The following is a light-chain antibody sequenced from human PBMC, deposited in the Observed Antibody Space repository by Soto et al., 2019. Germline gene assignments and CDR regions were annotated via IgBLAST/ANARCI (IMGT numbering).Light chain of an antibody. J-gene: IGKJ2*01. CDR2: AIS. V-gene: IGKV1-39*01. CDR1: QRIDNY. CDR3: QQTYLTPYP. Sequence: DVQMTQSPSSLSASVGGRVSITCRPSQRIDNYLNWYQQKPGTATKLLIQAISTLESGVPSRFSGSVSGTEFTLTIDNLQTDDFASYYCQQTYLTPYPFGQGTKLEIK.